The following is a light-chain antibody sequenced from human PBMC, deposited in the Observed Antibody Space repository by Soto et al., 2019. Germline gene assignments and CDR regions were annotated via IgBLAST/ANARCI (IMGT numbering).Light chain of an antibody. CDR2: GAS. V-gene: IGKV3-11*01. CDR3: QQRRSWQVT. CDR1: QSVGSY. J-gene: IGKJ5*01. Sequence: EIVLTQSPATLSLSPGERATLSCRASQSVGSYLAWYQQKPGQAPRPLIYGASRRATGIPDRFSGSGSGTDFTLTISSLEPEDFAVYYCQQRRSWQVTFGQGTRLEIK.